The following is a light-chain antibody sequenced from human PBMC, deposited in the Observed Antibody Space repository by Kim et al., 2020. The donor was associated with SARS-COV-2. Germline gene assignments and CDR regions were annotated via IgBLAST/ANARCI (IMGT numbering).Light chain of an antibody. V-gene: IGKV3-15*01. CDR3: QQHNNWPAYT. CDR2: GAS. Sequence: VSPGERATLSCRASQNVSSNLAWYQQKPGQAPRLLIHGASTRATGIPARFSGSGSGTEFTLTISSLQSEDFALYYCQQHNNWPAYTFGRGTKLEI. J-gene: IGKJ2*01. CDR1: QNVSSN.